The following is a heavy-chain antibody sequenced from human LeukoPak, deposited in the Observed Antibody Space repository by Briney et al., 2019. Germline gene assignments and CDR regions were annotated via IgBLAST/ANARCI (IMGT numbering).Heavy chain of an antibody. J-gene: IGHJ6*03. CDR2: IYYSGST. Sequence: SETLSLTCTVSGGSISSSSYYWGWIRQPPGKGLEWIGSIYYSGSTYYNPSLKSRVTISVDRSKNQFSLKLSSVTAADTAVYYCARIKTDDIVVVPAYYMDVWGKGTTVTVSS. D-gene: IGHD2-2*01. V-gene: IGHV4-39*07. CDR1: GGSISSSSYY. CDR3: ARIKTDDIVVVPAYYMDV.